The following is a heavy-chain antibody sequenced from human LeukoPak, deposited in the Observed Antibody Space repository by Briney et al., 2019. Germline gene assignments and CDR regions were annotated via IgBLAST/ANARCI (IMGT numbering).Heavy chain of an antibody. CDR3: SRLDSSGYYASEY. V-gene: IGHV5-51*01. D-gene: IGHD3-22*01. CDR1: GYRFTSYW. Sequence: GESLKISCTGSGYRFTSYWIGWVRQMPGKGLEWMGIIYPDDSDTRYSPSFQGPVTISADRSITTAYLQWRSLKASDTAMYYCSRLDSSGYYASEYWGQGTLVTVSS. J-gene: IGHJ4*02. CDR2: IYPDDSDT.